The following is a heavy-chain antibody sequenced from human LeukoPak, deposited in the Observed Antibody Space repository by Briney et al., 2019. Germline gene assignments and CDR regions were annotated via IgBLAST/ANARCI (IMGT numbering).Heavy chain of an antibody. D-gene: IGHD4-17*01. J-gene: IGHJ4*02. CDR3: ARYSRRGDYILDY. CDR1: GFPVNNNY. CDR2: IYYNGEN. V-gene: IGHV4-59*02. Sequence: AETLTLTCDVSGFPVNNNYWSWIRQPPGKGLEWIAYIYYNGENIYNPSLKSRVTMSVDLSMNQFSLKLNSLTAMDTTMYYCARYSRRGDYILDYWGQGTLVTVSS.